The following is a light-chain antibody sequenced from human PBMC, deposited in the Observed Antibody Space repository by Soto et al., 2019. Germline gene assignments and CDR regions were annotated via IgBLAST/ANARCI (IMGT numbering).Light chain of an antibody. V-gene: IGLV1-40*01. CDR3: QSYDRSQSGSVV. J-gene: IGLJ2*01. Sequence: QSVLTQPPSVSGAPGQRVTISCTGSSSNIGAGFDVHWYQQLPGTAPKLLIYGNSNRPSGVPDRFSGSKSGTSASLAITGLQAGDEADYYRQSYDRSQSGSVVFGGGTKLTVL. CDR2: GNS. CDR1: SSNIGAGFD.